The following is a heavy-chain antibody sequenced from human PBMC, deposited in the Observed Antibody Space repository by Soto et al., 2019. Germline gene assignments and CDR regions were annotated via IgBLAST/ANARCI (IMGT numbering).Heavy chain of an antibody. V-gene: IGHV3-23*01. J-gene: IGHJ3*02. D-gene: IGHD2-2*01. Sequence: GSLRLSCAASGFTFSSYAMSWVRQAPGKGLEWVSAISGSGGSTYYADSVKGRFTISRDNSKNKLYLQMNSLRAEDTAVYYCAKVGYCSSTSCYFAFDIWGQGAMVTVSS. CDR3: AKVGYCSSTSCYFAFDI. CDR2: ISGSGGST. CDR1: GFTFSSYA.